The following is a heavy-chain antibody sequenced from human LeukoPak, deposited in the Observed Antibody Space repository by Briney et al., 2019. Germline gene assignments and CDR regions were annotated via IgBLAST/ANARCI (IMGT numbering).Heavy chain of an antibody. J-gene: IGHJ4*02. Sequence: PGGSLRLSCAASGFTFSIYGMSWVRQAPGKGLEWVAALSSNGGSTYYADSVKGRFTISRDNSKNTLYLQMNCLRAEDTAVYYCAKDLAWGFDYWGQGTLVTVSS. CDR1: GFTFSIYG. V-gene: IGHV3-23*01. CDR2: LSSNGGST. CDR3: AKDLAWGFDY. D-gene: IGHD7-27*01.